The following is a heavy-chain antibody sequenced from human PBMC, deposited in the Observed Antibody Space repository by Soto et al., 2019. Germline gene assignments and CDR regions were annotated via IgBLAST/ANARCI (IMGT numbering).Heavy chain of an antibody. CDR3: AVGIAAAGYWYFDL. Sequence: QVQLVESGGGLVKPGGSLRLSCAASGFTFSDYYMSWIRQAPGKGLEWVSYISSSSSYTNYADSVKGRFTISRDNAKNSLYLQMNSRRAEDTDVYYCAVGIAAAGYWYFDLWGRGTLVTVSS. CDR2: ISSSSSYT. V-gene: IGHV3-11*05. D-gene: IGHD6-13*01. CDR1: GFTFSDYY. J-gene: IGHJ2*01.